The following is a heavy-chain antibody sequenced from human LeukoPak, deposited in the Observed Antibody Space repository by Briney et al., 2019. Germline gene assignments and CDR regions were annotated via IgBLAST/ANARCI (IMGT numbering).Heavy chain of an antibody. CDR2: IWYDGSNK. J-gene: IGHJ4*02. CDR3: ARIHFDY. D-gene: IGHD1-14*01. CDR1: GFTFSSYG. V-gene: IGHV3-33*01. Sequence: PGGSLRLSCAASGFTFSSYGMHGGRQAPGKGLEWVAVIWYDGSNKYYADSVKGRFTISRDNSKNTLYLQMNSLRAEDTAVYYCARIHFDYWGQGTLVTVSS.